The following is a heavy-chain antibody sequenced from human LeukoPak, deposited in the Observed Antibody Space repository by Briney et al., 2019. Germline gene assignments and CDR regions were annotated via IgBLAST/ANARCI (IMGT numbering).Heavy chain of an antibody. J-gene: IGHJ4*02. D-gene: IGHD4-23*01. CDR1: AFTLGSYE. CDR3: ARMLGGNYLDY. V-gene: IGHV3-48*03. Sequence: PGGSLRLSCEASAFTLGSYEMNWVRQAPGKGLEWVSYISGGGETTYYADSVRGRFTISRDNAQNSLYLLMNSLRAEDTAVYYCARMLGGNYLDYWGQGTLVTVPS. CDR2: ISGGGETT.